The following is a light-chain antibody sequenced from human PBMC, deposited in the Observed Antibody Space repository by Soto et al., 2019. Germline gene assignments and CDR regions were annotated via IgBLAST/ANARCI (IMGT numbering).Light chain of an antibody. Sequence: EIVLTQSPDTLSLSPGEGASLSCRASQSVHTFLAWYQQKPGQAPRLLIYGASTRATGVPARFSGSGSGTDFTLTISSLEPEDFAVYYCHQSSNWPPDTCGQGTRREIK. V-gene: IGKV3-11*01. CDR2: GAS. CDR3: HQSSNWPPDT. J-gene: IGKJ5*01. CDR1: QSVHTF.